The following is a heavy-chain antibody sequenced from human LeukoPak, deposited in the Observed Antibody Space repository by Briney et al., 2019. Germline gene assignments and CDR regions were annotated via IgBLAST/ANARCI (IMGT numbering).Heavy chain of an antibody. Sequence: ASVKVSCKASGYTFTSYGISWVRQAPGQGLEWMGWISAYNGNTNYAQKLQGRVTMTTDTSTSTAYMELRSLRSDDTAVYYCARDREDIVVLPGAKRKTWYFDYWGQGTLVTVSS. D-gene: IGHD2-2*01. CDR3: ARDREDIVVLPGAKRKTWYFDY. J-gene: IGHJ4*02. V-gene: IGHV1-18*01. CDR1: GYTFTSYG. CDR2: ISAYNGNT.